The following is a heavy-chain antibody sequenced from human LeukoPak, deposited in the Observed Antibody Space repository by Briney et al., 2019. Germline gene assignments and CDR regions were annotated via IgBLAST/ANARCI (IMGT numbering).Heavy chain of an antibody. Sequence: PSETLSLTCTVSGGSVSSGHYYWSWIRQPPGKGLEWIGYIYYTGSTNYNPSLKSRVAISADTSKNQFSLRLSSVTAADTAVYYCARGGIAVAGTFDYWGQGTLVTVSS. CDR1: GGSVSSGHYY. V-gene: IGHV4-61*01. CDR2: IYYTGST. CDR3: ARGGIAVAGTFDY. J-gene: IGHJ4*02. D-gene: IGHD6-19*01.